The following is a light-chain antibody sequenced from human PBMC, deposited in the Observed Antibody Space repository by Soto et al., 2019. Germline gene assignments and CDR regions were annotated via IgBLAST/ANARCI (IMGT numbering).Light chain of an antibody. CDR3: SSYTSSSTKV. V-gene: IGLV2-14*01. CDR2: YVS. Sequence: QSALTQPASVSWSPGQSITISCTGTSSYVGGYNYVSWYQQHPGKAPKLMIYYVSNRPSGVSNRFSGSKSGNTASLTISGLQAEDEADYYCSSYTSSSTKVFGTGTKVTVL. CDR1: SSYVGGYNY. J-gene: IGLJ1*01.